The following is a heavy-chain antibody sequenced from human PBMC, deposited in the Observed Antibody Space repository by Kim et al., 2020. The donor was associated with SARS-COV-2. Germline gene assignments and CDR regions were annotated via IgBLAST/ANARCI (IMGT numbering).Heavy chain of an antibody. CDR2: ISYDGSNK. CDR1: GFTFSSYA. Sequence: GGSLRLSCAASGFTFSSYAMHWVRQAPGKGLEWVAVISYDGSNKYYADSVKGRFTISRDNSKNTLYLQMNSLRAEDTAVYYCARSSSSRVVYYYGMDVWGQGTTVTVSS. D-gene: IGHD6-13*01. CDR3: ARSSSSRVVYYYGMDV. V-gene: IGHV3-30-3*01. J-gene: IGHJ6*02.